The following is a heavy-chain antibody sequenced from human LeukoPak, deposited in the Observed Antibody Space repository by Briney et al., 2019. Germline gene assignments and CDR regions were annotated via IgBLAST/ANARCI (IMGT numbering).Heavy chain of an antibody. CDR2: INDSGRI. Sequence: PSETLSLICAVYGGSFSNYYWSWIRQPPGKGLEWIGEINDSGRINYNPSLMSRATVSVDTSKNQFSLRLTSVTATDTAVYYCARRWNYGRNYYIDVWGNGATVSVSS. V-gene: IGHV4-34*01. D-gene: IGHD1-7*01. CDR1: GGSFSNYY. CDR3: ARRWNYGRNYYIDV. J-gene: IGHJ6*03.